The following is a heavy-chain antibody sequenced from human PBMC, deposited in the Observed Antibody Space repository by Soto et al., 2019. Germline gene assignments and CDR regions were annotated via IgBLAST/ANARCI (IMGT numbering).Heavy chain of an antibody. CDR2: ISGSGGST. V-gene: IGHV3-23*01. CDR3: AKEPSITMIHWFGP. D-gene: IGHD3-22*01. CDR1: GFTFSSYA. J-gene: IGHJ5*02. Sequence: GGSLRLSCAASGFTFSSYAMSWVRQAPGKGLEWVSAISGSGGSTYYADSVKARFTISSDNSKNTLYLQMNSLRAEDTAVYYCAKEPSITMIHWFGPWGQGTLFTVSS.